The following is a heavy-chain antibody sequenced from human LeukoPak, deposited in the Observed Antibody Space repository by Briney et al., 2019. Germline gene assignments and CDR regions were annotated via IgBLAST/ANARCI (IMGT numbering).Heavy chain of an antibody. CDR1: GFTFTSSA. CDR3: AAVALYCSGGGCKTFDY. J-gene: IGHJ4*02. Sequence: ASVKVSCKASGFTFTSSAMQWVRQARGQRLEWIGWIVVGSGNTNYAQKFQERVTITRDMSTSTAYMELGSLRSEDTAVYYCAAVALYCSGGGCKTFDYWGQGTLVTVSS. CDR2: IVVGSGNT. D-gene: IGHD2-15*01. V-gene: IGHV1-58*02.